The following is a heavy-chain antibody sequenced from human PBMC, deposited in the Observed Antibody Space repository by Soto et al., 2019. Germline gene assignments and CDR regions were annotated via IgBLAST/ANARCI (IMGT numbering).Heavy chain of an antibody. CDR2: ISYDGSNK. J-gene: IGHJ6*02. Sequence: GGSLRLSCAASGFTFSSYGMHWVRQAPGKGLEWVALISYDGSNKYYVDSVKGRFTISRDNSKNTLFLQMNSLRAGDTAVYYCAKDRLRGGFLTTATTNGMDVWGQGTTVTVSS. D-gene: IGHD1-26*01. V-gene: IGHV3-30*18. CDR3: AKDRLRGGFLTTATTNGMDV. CDR1: GFTFSSYG.